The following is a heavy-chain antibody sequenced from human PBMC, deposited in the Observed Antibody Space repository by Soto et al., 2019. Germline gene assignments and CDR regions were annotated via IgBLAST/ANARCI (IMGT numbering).Heavy chain of an antibody. CDR1: GGSISSYY. J-gene: IGHJ4*02. CDR2: IYYSGST. Sequence: SETLSLTCTVSGGSISSYYWSWVRQPPGKGLEWIAYIYYSGSTSYNPSLKSRVTISMDTSKNQFSLKLTSVTAADTAVYYCTRKFDHWGPGTLVTVSS. V-gene: IGHV4-59*08. CDR3: TRKFDH.